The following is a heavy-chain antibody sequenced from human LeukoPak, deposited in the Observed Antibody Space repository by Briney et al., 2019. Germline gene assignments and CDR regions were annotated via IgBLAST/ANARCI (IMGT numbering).Heavy chain of an antibody. Sequence: SETLSLTCTVSGGSISSNYWSWIRQPPGKGLEWIGYIYYSGSTNYNPSLKSRVTISVDTSKNQFSLKLSSVTAADTAVYYCARGDYEGSYFDLWGRGTLVTVSS. CDR1: GGSISSNY. V-gene: IGHV4-59*01. CDR2: IYYSGST. J-gene: IGHJ2*01. CDR3: ARGDYEGSYFDL. D-gene: IGHD4-17*01.